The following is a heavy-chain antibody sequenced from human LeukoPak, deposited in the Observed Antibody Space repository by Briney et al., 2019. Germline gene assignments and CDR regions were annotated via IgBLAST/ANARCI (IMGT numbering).Heavy chain of an antibody. CDR1: GGSISSYY. CDR2: IYYSGST. CDR3: ARGPDYGGNSNDALDI. J-gene: IGHJ3*02. Sequence: SETLSLTCTVSGGSISSYYWSWIRQPPGKGLEWIGYIYYSGSTNYNPSLKSRVTISVDTSKNQFSLKLSSVTAADTAVYYCARGPDYGGNSNDALDIWGQGTMVTVSS. V-gene: IGHV4-59*01. D-gene: IGHD4-23*01.